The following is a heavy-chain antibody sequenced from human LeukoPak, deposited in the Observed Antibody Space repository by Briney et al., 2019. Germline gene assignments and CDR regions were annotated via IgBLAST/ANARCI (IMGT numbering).Heavy chain of an antibody. V-gene: IGHV4-34*01. D-gene: IGHD3-3*01. Sequence: PSETLSLTCAVYGGSFSGYYWSWIRQPPGKGLEWIGEINHSGSTNYNPSLKSRVTISVDTSKNQFSLKLSSVTAADTAVYYCASRKIRFLASRGAFDIWSQGTMVTVSS. CDR2: INHSGST. J-gene: IGHJ3*02. CDR1: GGSFSGYY. CDR3: ASRKIRFLASRGAFDI.